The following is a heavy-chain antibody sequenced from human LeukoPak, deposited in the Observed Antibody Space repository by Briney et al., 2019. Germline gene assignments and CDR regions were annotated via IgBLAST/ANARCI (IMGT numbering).Heavy chain of an antibody. V-gene: IGHV6-1*01. CDR2: IYYRSKWYN. CDR3: ARAETYSGRVFDY. Sequence: SQTLSLTCAISGDSVSSNSAAWNWIRQSPSRGLEWLGRIYYRSKWYNDYAASVKSRIIINPDTSKNQFSLQLNSVTPEDTAVYYCARAETYSGRVFDYWGQGALVTVSS. J-gene: IGHJ4*02. CDR1: GDSVSSNSAA. D-gene: IGHD1-26*01.